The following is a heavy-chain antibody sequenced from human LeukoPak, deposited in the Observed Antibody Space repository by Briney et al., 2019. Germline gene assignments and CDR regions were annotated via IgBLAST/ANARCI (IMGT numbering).Heavy chain of an antibody. CDR3: AMGHLPITLRMDV. CDR1: GFTFSNYA. V-gene: IGHV3-23*01. Sequence: GGSLRLSCAASGFTFSNYAINWVRQAPGKGLEWVSAISGTGGSTYYADSVKGRFTISRDNPKNTLYLQMNSLRVEDTAVYFCAMGHLPITLRMDVWGQGTTVIVSS. CDR2: ISGTGGST. D-gene: IGHD3-3*01. J-gene: IGHJ6*02.